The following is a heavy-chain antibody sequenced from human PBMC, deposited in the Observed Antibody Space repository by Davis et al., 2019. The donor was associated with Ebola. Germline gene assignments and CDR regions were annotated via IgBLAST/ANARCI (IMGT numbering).Heavy chain of an antibody. CDR3: ARVVAATHNWFDP. D-gene: IGHD2-15*01. CDR2: INHSGNT. Sequence: MPSETLSLTCAVYGGSFSGYYWSWIRQPPGKGLEWIGEINHSGNTNYNPSLKSRVTISVDTSKNQFSLKLSSVTAADTAVYYCARVVAATHNWFDPWGQGTLVTVSS. V-gene: IGHV4-34*01. J-gene: IGHJ5*02. CDR1: GGSFSGYY.